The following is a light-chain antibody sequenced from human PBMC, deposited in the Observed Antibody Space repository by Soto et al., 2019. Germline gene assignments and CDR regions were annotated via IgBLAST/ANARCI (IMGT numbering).Light chain of an antibody. J-gene: IGKJ2*01. Sequence: EVVMTQSPATLSVSPGERVTLSCRASQSVGRNFVWYQQKPGQAPRVLIYGASNRAPGIPARFSGSGSGTEFTLTISSLQSEDFAVYYCQQYNDWPRTFGQGTRLELK. V-gene: IGKV3-15*01. CDR3: QQYNDWPRT. CDR2: GAS. CDR1: QSVGRN.